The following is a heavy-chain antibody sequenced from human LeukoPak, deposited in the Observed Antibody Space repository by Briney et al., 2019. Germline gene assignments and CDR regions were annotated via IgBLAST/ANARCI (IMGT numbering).Heavy chain of an antibody. V-gene: IGHV4-39*07. Sequence: SETLSLTCTVSGGSISSSSYYWGWIRQPPGKGLEWIGSIYYSGSTYYNPSLKSRVTISVDTSKNQFSLKLSSVTAADTAVYYCAREGGDYYDSSGYYVDYWGQGTLVTVSS. CDR1: GGSISSSSYY. CDR3: AREGGDYYDSSGYYVDY. D-gene: IGHD3-22*01. J-gene: IGHJ4*02. CDR2: IYYSGST.